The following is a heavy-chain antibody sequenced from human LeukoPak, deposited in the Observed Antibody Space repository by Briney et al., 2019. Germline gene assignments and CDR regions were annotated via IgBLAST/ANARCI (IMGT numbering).Heavy chain of an antibody. CDR2: MYNSGST. J-gene: IGHJ4*02. V-gene: IGHV4-59*01. CDR1: GGSISSYY. D-gene: IGHD6-19*01. CDR3: AGAANSGWPHFDY. Sequence: PSETLSLTCTVSGGSISSYYWSWIRQPPGKGLEWIGYMYNSGSTNYNPSLKSRVIISVDTSKNQFSLQLTSVTAADTAVYYCAGAANSGWPHFDYWGQGTLVTVSS.